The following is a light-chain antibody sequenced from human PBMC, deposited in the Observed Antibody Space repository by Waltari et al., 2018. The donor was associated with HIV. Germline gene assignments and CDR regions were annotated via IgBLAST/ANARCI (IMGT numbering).Light chain of an antibody. CDR2: EVS. V-gene: IGLV2-14*01. CDR1: NSDVGGYNY. J-gene: IGLJ2*01. Sequence: QSALTQPASVSGSPGQSITISCTGTNSDVGGYNYVSWYQQHPGKAPKLMMYEVSNRPSGVSNRFSGSKSGNSASLTISGLQAEDEAEYYCSSYTSRTTLVFGGGTKLTVL. CDR3: SSYTSRTTLV.